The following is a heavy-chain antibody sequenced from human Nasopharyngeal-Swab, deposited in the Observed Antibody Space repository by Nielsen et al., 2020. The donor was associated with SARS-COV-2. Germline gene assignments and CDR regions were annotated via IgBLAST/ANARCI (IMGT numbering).Heavy chain of an antibody. CDR3: AKDPEQQLANYFDY. CDR2: ISYDGSNK. V-gene: IGHV3-30*18. Sequence: GESLKISCAASGFTFSSYGMHWVRQAPGKGLEWVAVISYDGSNKYYADSVKGRFTISRDNSKNTLYLRMNSLRAEDTAVYYCAKDPEQQLANYFDYWGQGTLVTVSS. J-gene: IGHJ4*02. CDR1: GFTFSSYG. D-gene: IGHD6-13*01.